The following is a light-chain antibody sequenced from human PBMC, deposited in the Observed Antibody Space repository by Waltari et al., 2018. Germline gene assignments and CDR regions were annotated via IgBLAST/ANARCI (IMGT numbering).Light chain of an antibody. CDR3: QHRSNWPPSLT. CDR1: QSISYY. V-gene: IGKV3-11*01. CDR2: DAS. J-gene: IGKJ4*01. Sequence: EIVLTQSPATLSLSPGERATLSCRASQSISYYLAWYQQKSGQAPRLLIYDASNRAAGIPARFSGSVSGAYFTLTIGSLEPEDFAVYYCQHRSNWPPSLTFGGGTKVEIK.